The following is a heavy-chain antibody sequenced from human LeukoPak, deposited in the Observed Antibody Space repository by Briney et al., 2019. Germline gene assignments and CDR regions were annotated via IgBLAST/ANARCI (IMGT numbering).Heavy chain of an antibody. D-gene: IGHD3-3*01. CDR2: IKSKTDGGTT. CDR1: GFTFSNAW. Sequence: PGGSLRLSCVASGFTFSNAWMSWVRQAPGKGLEWVGRIKSKTDGGTTDYAAPVKGRFTISRDDSKNTLYLQMNSLKTEDTAVYYCTTEDYDFWSGYYYFDPWGQGTLVTVSS. J-gene: IGHJ5*02. CDR3: TTEDYDFWSGYYYFDP. V-gene: IGHV3-15*01.